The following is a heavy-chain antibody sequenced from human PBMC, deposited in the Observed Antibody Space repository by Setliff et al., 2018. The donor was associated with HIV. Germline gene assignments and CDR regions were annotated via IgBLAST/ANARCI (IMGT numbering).Heavy chain of an antibody. Sequence: PGGSLRLSCAASGFTFSSYSMNWVRQAPGKGLEWVAFIRFDGYNKYYADSVKGRFTISRDNSKNTLYLQMNSLRPEDTAVYYCARLWTPGLAFDLWGQGTKVTVSS. CDR1: GFTFSSYS. D-gene: IGHD3-3*01. J-gene: IGHJ3*01. CDR3: ARLWTPGLAFDL. CDR2: IRFDGYNK. V-gene: IGHV3-30*02.